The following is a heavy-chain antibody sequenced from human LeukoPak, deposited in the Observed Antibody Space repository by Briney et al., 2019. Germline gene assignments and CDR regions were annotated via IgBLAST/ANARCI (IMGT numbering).Heavy chain of an antibody. CDR3: ARGGYSGYDSGY. D-gene: IGHD5-12*01. Sequence: TGGSLRLSCAASGFTFSSYSMNWVRQAPGKGLEWVSSISSSSSYIYYADSVKGRFTISRDNAKNSLYLQMNSLRAEDTAVYYCARGGYSGYDSGYWGQGTLVTVSS. J-gene: IGHJ4*02. CDR1: GFTFSSYS. CDR2: ISSSSSYI. V-gene: IGHV3-21*01.